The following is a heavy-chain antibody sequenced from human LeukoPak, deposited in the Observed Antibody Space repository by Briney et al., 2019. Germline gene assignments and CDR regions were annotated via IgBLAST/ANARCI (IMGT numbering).Heavy chain of an antibody. J-gene: IGHJ6*02. D-gene: IGHD6-13*01. CDR1: GFTFSSYS. Sequence: GGSLRLSCAASGFTFSSYSMNWVRQAPGKGLEWVAVISYDGSNKYYADSVKGRFTISRDNSKNTLYLQMNSLRAEDTAVYYCAKGGSSSWWSYYYYYGMDVWGQGTTVTVSS. CDR2: ISYDGSNK. CDR3: AKGGSSSWWSYYYYYGMDV. V-gene: IGHV3-30*18.